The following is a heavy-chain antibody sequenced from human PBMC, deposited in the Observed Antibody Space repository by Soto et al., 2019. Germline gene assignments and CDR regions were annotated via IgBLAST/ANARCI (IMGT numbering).Heavy chain of an antibody. J-gene: IGHJ4*02. Sequence: ASVKVSCNASGYTFTSYAMHWVRQAPGQRLEWMGWFNAGNGNTKYSQKFQGRVTITRDTSASTAYMELSSLRSEDTAVYYCARRFIEQWLEGPSFDYWGQRPLVPVS. CDR1: GYTFTSYA. V-gene: IGHV1-3*01. D-gene: IGHD6-19*01. CDR3: ARRFIEQWLEGPSFDY. CDR2: FNAGNGNT.